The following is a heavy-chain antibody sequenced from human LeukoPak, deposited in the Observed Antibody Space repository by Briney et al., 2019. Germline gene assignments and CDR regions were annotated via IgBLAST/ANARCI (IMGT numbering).Heavy chain of an antibody. CDR2: FDPEDGET. CDR1: GYTFPSYG. J-gene: IGHJ3*02. V-gene: IGHV1-24*01. CDR3: ATASVDPDYDNSGQDNAFDI. Sequence: ASVKVSCKGSGYTFPSYGISWVRQAPGKGLERMGGFDPEDGETIYAQKFQGRVTMTEDTSTDTAHMELSSLRSEDTAVYYCATASVDPDYDNSGQDNAFDIWGQGTMVTVSS. D-gene: IGHD3-22*01.